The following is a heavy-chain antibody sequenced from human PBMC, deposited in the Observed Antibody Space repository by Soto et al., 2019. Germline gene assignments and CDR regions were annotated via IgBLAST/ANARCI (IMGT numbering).Heavy chain of an antibody. CDR3: VCGYGSGMRAY. D-gene: IGHD3-10*01. J-gene: IGHJ4*02. CDR2: ISSSHTSI. Sequence: EVQLVESGGGLVQPGGSLRLSCAASGFTFTSHSMSWVRQAPGKGLEWVSYISSSHTSIYYADSVKGRFTLSRDDAKNSLYHQMHRLRAEDTAVYYCVCGYGSGMRAYWGQGTLVTVSS. CDR1: GFTFTSHS. V-gene: IGHV3-48*01.